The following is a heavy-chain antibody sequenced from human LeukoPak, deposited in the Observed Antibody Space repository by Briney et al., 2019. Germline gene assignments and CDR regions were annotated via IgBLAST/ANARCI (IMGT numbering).Heavy chain of an antibody. J-gene: IGHJ4*02. D-gene: IGHD3-22*01. Sequence: ASVKVSCKAFGYTFTSNYMHWVRQAPGQGPEWMGVISPSGGSTTYAQKLQGRVTMTTDTSTSTAYMELRSLRSDDTAVYYCARDRLHYDSSGYYRRWCGPFDYWGQGTLVTVSS. CDR2: ISPSGGST. CDR3: ARDRLHYDSSGYYRRWCGPFDY. CDR1: GYTFTSNY. V-gene: IGHV1-46*01.